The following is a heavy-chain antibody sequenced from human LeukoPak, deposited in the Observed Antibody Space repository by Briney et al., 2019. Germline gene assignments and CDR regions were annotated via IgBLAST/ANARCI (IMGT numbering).Heavy chain of an antibody. CDR3: ARIYCTSTSCLDY. Sequence: SETLSLTCTVSGGSISSYYWSWIRQPPGKGLEWIGYIYYSGSTNYNPSLKSRVTISLDTSKNQFSLKLSSVTAADRGVYYCARIYCTSTSCLDYWGQGTLVTASS. CDR2: IYYSGST. V-gene: IGHV4-59*01. J-gene: IGHJ4*02. D-gene: IGHD2-2*01. CDR1: GGSISSYY.